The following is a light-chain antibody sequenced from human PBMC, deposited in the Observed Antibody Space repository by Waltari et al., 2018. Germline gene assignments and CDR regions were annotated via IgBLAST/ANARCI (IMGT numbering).Light chain of an antibody. CDR1: QSVSRT. CDR3: QHYVSLPAT. CDR2: GAS. Sequence: EIVLTQSPGSLSSSPGERVTLSCRASQSVSRTLAWYQQKPGQAPRLLIFGASNRATGSPDRFSGSGSGTDFSLTISRLEPEDFAVYYCQHYVSLPATFGQGTKVEIK. J-gene: IGKJ1*01. V-gene: IGKV3-20*01.